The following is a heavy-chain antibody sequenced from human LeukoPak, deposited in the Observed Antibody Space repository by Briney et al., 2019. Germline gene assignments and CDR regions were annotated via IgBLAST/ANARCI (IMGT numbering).Heavy chain of an antibody. V-gene: IGHV4-39*01. J-gene: IGHJ5*02. CDR3: ARTTSYSSSWWKDYNWFDP. CDR2: IHYSGST. Sequence: WETLSLTCTVSGGSISSNTYYWGWIRRPPGKGLEWIGNIHYSGSTYYNPSLKSRVTISVDTSKNQFSLNLSSLTAADTAVYYCARTTSYSSSWWKDYNWFDPWGQGTLVTVSS. D-gene: IGHD6-13*01. CDR1: GGSISSNTYY.